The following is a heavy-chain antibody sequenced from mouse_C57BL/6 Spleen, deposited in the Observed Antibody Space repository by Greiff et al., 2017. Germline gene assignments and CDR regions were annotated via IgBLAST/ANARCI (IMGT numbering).Heavy chain of an antibody. V-gene: IGHV1-76*01. J-gene: IGHJ3*01. CDR1: GYTFTDYY. CDR2: IYPGSGNT. Sequence: QVQLQQSGAELVRPGASVKLSCKASGYTFTDYYINWVKQRPGQGLEWIARIYPGSGNTYYNEKFKGKATLTAEKSSSTAYMQLSSLTSEDSAVYFCARSDYYDYDGFAYWGQGTLVTVSA. CDR3: ARSDYYDYDGFAY. D-gene: IGHD2-4*01.